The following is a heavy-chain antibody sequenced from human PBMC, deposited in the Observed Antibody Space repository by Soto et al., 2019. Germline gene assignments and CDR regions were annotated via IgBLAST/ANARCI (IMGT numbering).Heavy chain of an antibody. CDR2: ISSDGNNK. V-gene: IGHV3-30*18. CDR3: AKDLLPNTVTTCGS. Sequence: QVQLVESVGGVVQPGRSLRLSCAASGFTFDSYGMHWVRQAPGKGLEWVAVISSDGNNKYYADSVKGRFTISRDNFKNTLYLQMSSLRADDTAVYYCAKDLLPNTVTTCGSWGQGTLVTVSS. D-gene: IGHD4-17*01. J-gene: IGHJ5*02. CDR1: GFTFDSYG.